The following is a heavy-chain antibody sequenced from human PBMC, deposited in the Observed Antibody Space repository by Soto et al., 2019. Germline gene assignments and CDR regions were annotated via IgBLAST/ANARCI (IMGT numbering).Heavy chain of an antibody. D-gene: IGHD3-3*01. CDR2: IYYSGST. J-gene: IGHJ3*02. V-gene: IGHV4-39*01. CDR1: GGSISSSSYY. Sequence: QLQLQESGPGLVKPSETLSLTCTVSGGSISSSSYYWGWIRQPPGKGLEWIGSIYYSGSTYYNPSPKSRVTISVETSKNQFSLKLSSVTAADTAVYYCARSYYDFWSGFPPPAAFDIWGQGTMVTVSS. CDR3: ARSYYDFWSGFPPPAAFDI.